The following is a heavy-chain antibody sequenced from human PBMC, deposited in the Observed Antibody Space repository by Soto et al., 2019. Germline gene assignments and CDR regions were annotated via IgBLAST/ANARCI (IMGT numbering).Heavy chain of an antibody. CDR3: ARFVDMATISHRYGMGV. CDR2: INHSGST. Sequence: QLHLQQCGAELLKPSETLSLTCAVYGGSFSGYYWCWLRQPPGQGLEWIGEINHSGSTNYNPSLKSRVPRSVDSSKYEYPLKRRSVTAAATAVYYCARFVDMATISHRYGMGVWCQGKTVAVSS. D-gene: IGHD5-12*01. J-gene: IGHJ6*02. V-gene: IGHV4-34*01. CDR1: GGSFSGYY.